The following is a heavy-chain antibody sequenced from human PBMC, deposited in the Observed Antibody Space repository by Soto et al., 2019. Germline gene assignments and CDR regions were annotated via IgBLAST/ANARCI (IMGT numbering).Heavy chain of an antibody. CDR1: GYSFTSYW. CDR3: AGHVSGDYVWGSYRYRGSDAFDI. V-gene: IGHV5-51*01. J-gene: IGHJ3*02. CDR2: IYPGDSDT. D-gene: IGHD3-16*02. Sequence: VESLKISCNGSGYSFTSYWIGWVRQMPWKGLEWMGIIYPGDSDTRYSPSFQGQVTISADKSISTAYLQWSSLKASDTAMYYCAGHVSGDYVWGSYRYRGSDAFDIWGQGTMVTVSS.